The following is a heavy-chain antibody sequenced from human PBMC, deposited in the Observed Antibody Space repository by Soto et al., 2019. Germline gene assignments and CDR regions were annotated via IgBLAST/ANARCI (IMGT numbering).Heavy chain of an antibody. D-gene: IGHD2-15*01. CDR2: FDPQNGEI. J-gene: IGHJ5*02. V-gene: IGHV1-24*01. CDR1: GYTLTEIS. CDR3: ATLPVVGSASPYS. Sequence: QVHLAQSGAEMKKPGASVRVSCKVSGYTLTEISIQWVRQGPGKGLEWMGGFDPQNGEIVHAENFQGRVTVTEDTSTDTAHMELTSLRSDDTAVYYCATLPVVGSASPYSWGQGTLVIVSS.